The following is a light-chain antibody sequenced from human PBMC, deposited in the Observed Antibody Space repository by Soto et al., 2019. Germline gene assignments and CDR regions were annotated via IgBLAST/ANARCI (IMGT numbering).Light chain of an antibody. CDR2: GTS. V-gene: IGKV3-20*01. J-gene: IGKJ1*01. CDR3: QQYGSSPPRT. Sequence: EIVLTQSPGTLSLSPGERATLSCRASQSVSNNHLAWYQQKPGQAPRLLIYGTSSRATGIPDRFSGSGSGTDFTLTISRLDPEDFAVYYCQQYGSSPPRTFGQGTKVEIK. CDR1: QSVSNNH.